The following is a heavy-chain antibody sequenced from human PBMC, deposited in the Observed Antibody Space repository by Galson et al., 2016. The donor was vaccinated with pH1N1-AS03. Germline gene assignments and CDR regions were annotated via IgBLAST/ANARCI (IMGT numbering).Heavy chain of an antibody. CDR2: ISYDGSNK. D-gene: IGHD3-16*01. CDR3: AKERASGEVWDFLGALDGFDP. V-gene: IGHV3-30*18. J-gene: IGHJ5*02. Sequence: SLRLSCAASGFTFSSYGMHWVRQAPGKGLEWVAVISYDGSNKYYADSVKGRFTISRDNSKNTLYLQMNSLRAEDTAVYYCAKERASGEVWDFLGALDGFDPRGQGTLLTLSS. CDR1: GFTFSSYG.